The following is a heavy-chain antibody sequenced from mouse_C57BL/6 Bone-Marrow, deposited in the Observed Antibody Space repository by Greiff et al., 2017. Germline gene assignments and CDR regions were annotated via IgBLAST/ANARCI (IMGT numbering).Heavy chain of an antibody. CDR1: GFTFSSYG. D-gene: IGHD1-1*01. J-gene: IGHJ1*03. V-gene: IGHV5-6*01. CDR2: ISSGGSYT. Sequence: DVHLVESGGDLVKPGGSLKLSCAASGFTFSSYGMSWVRQTPDKRLEWVATISSGGSYTYYPDSVKGRFIISRDNAKNTRYRQMSSLKSEDTAMYYCARKGITTVGYWYFDVWGTGTTVTVSS. CDR3: ARKGITTVGYWYFDV.